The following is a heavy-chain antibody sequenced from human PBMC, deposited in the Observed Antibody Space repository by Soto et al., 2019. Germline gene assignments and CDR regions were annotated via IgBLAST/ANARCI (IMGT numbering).Heavy chain of an antibody. J-gene: IGHJ5*02. CDR2: IFSNDDK. V-gene: IGHV2-26*01. CDR1: GLSLTNGRLG. CDR3: ALRKDCSRTDCYFPSFDP. Sequence: SGPTLVNPTETLTLTCTVSGLSLTNGRLGVSWIRQPPGKALEWLAHIFSNDDKSYSTSLKSRLTISKDISRSQVVLTMTNMDPVDSATYYCALRKDCSRTDCYFPSFDPWGQGTLVTVSS. D-gene: IGHD2-2*01.